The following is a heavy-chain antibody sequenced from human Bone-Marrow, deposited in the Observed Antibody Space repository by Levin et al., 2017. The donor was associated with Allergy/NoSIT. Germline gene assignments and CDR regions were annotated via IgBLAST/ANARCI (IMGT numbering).Heavy chain of an antibody. CDR2: IIPIFGTA. Sequence: PLASVKVSCKASGGTFSSYAISWVRQAPGQGLEWMGGIIPIFGTANYAQKSQGRVTITADESTSTAYMELSSLRSEDTAVYYCARAPYLSNIVVVPAAMPHNYYYYYMDVWGKGTTVTVSS. CDR3: ARAPYLSNIVVVPAAMPHNYYYYYMDV. D-gene: IGHD2-2*01. V-gene: IGHV1-69*13. CDR1: GGTFSSYA. J-gene: IGHJ6*03.